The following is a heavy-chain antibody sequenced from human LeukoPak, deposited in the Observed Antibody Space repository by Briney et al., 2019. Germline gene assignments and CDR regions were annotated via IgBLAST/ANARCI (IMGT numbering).Heavy chain of an antibody. D-gene: IGHD3-10*01. Sequence: SETLSLTCTVSGGSISGYYWSWIRQPPGKGLEWIGYIYNTVSTNSNPSLKSRVTISEDTSKNQFSLKLTSVTAADTAVYYCARLWYGESSFDCWGQGSLVTVSS. CDR2: IYNTVST. CDR3: ARLWYGESSFDC. J-gene: IGHJ4*02. V-gene: IGHV4-59*01. CDR1: GGSISGYY.